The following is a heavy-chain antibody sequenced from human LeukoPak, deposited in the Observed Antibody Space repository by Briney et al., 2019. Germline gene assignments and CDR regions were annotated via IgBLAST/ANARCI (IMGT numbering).Heavy chain of an antibody. CDR2: INPRGGST. Sequence: ASVHVSCKASGYTFIDYYIQWVRQAPGQGLGWMGTINPRGGSTRHAQRFQGTVTMTRDTSTSTLYMELSSLTSEDTAVYYCARKFGGSGYYFDYWGQGTLVTVSS. J-gene: IGHJ4*02. D-gene: IGHD2-15*01. V-gene: IGHV1-46*01. CDR1: GYTFIDYY. CDR3: ARKFGGSGYYFDY.